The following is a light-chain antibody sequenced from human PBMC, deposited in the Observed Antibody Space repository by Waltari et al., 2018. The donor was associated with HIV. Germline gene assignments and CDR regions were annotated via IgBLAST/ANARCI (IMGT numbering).Light chain of an antibody. Sequence: EIVLTQSPATLSLYPGERATLSCRASQSVSSYLAWYQQKPGQAPRLLIYDASNRATGIPARFSGSGSGTDFTLTISSLEPEDFAVYYCQQRSKGWTFGQGTKVEIK. CDR1: QSVSSY. J-gene: IGKJ1*01. CDR2: DAS. V-gene: IGKV3-11*01. CDR3: QQRSKGWT.